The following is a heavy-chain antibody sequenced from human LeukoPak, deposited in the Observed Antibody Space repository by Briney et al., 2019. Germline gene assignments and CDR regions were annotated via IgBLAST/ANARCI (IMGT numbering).Heavy chain of an antibody. V-gene: IGHV3-7*01. CDR3: ARGNIFYFFLTGYPH. CDR2: IKQDGSQK. J-gene: IGHJ4*02. D-gene: IGHD3-9*01. CDR1: GFTFSNYW. Sequence: GGSLRLSCAASGFTFSNYWMTWVRRAPGKGLEWVAKIKQDGSQKSYVDSVAGRFTISRDNAKNSLYLQMNSLRAEDTAVYYCARGNIFYFFLTGYPHGGQEPLVTVSS.